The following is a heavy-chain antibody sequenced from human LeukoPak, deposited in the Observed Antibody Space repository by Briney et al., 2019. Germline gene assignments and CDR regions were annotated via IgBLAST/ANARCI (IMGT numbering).Heavy chain of an antibody. Sequence: GGSLRLSCAASGFTFSSYAMSWVRQAPGKGLEWVSAISGSGGSTYYADSVKGRFTISRDNSKNTLYLQMNSLRAEDTAVYYCAKDQTGSYYYDSSGYNYFDHWGQGTLVTVSS. CDR3: AKDQTGSYYYDSSGYNYFDH. CDR2: ISGSGGST. D-gene: IGHD3-22*01. J-gene: IGHJ4*02. CDR1: GFTFSSYA. V-gene: IGHV3-23*01.